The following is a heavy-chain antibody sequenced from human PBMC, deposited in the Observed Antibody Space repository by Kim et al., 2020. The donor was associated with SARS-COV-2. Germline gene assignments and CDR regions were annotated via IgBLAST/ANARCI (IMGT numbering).Heavy chain of an antibody. J-gene: IGHJ4*02. CDR3: AREGGWFGELLYGYFDY. Sequence: LQGRFTISNDTSKNTLYLQMNSLGAEDTAVYYCAREGGWFGELLYGYFDYWGQGTLVTVSS. V-gene: IGHV3-30*01. D-gene: IGHD3-10*01.